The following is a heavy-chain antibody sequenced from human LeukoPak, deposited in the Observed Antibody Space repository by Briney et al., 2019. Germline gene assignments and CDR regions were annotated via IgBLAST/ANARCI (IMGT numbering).Heavy chain of an antibody. V-gene: IGHV3-23*01. Sequence: QTGGSLRLSCAASGFTFSSYAMSWVRQAPGKGLEWASPISGSGSSTYYADSVKGRFTISRDNSKNTLYLQMNSLRAEDTAVYYCAKGVAVASPYYFDYWGQGTLVTVSS. CDR1: GFTFSSYA. D-gene: IGHD6-19*01. CDR3: AKGVAVASPYYFDY. J-gene: IGHJ4*02. CDR2: ISGSGSST.